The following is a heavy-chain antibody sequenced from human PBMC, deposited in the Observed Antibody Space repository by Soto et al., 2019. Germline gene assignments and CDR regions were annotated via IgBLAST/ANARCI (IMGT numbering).Heavy chain of an antibody. Sequence: EVQLVDSGRGLVQPGGSLRLSCAASGFTFSSSWMSWVRQAPGKGLEWVAIIKQDGSEKYYVDSVKGRFTISRDNAKNSLYLQMNSLRAEDTAVYYCARGDYYYGMDVWGQGTTVTVSS. J-gene: IGHJ6*02. CDR1: GFTFSSSW. CDR3: ARGDYYYGMDV. CDR2: IKQDGSEK. V-gene: IGHV3-7*01.